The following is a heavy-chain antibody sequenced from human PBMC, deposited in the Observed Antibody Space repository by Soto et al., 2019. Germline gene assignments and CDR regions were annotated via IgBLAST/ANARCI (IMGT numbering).Heavy chain of an antibody. V-gene: IGHV2-5*01. CDR3: VHRLDVPGLAFDP. J-gene: IGHJ5*02. CDR1: GFSLSASGAS. D-gene: IGHD3-10*02. CDR2: IYWNDDK. Sequence: GPTLVNPTQTLRLTCAFSGFSLSASGASVGWIRQPPGKALEWLAHIYWNDDKRYSPSLRSRLTISKDTSKNQVVLTFTNMDPADTGTYYCVHRLDVPGLAFDPWGQGTLVTVSS.